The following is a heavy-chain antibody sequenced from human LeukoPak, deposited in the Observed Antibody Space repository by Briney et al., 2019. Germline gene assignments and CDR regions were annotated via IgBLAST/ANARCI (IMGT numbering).Heavy chain of an antibody. D-gene: IGHD6-19*01. CDR2: IYSTGST. Sequence: PSETLSLTCTVSGDSIKGYYWSWIRQPAGKGLEWIGRIYSTGSTQYNPSLKSRVTISVDTSKNQFSLKLSSVTAADTAVYYCARHLNSGWYSDYWGQGTLVTVSS. J-gene: IGHJ4*02. CDR1: GDSIKGYY. CDR3: ARHLNSGWYSDY. V-gene: IGHV4-4*07.